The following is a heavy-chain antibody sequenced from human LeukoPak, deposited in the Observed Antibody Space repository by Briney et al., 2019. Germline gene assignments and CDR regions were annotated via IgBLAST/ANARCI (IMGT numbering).Heavy chain of an antibody. CDR2: ISSSGVGT. D-gene: IGHD6-19*01. Sequence: GGSLRLSCAASGFTFSSYAMSWVRQAPGKGREWVSAISSSGVGTYYADSVKGRFTIPRDNSKNTLYLQMNSLRAEDTAVYYCAKDRGSSGWLYWGQGTLVTVSS. J-gene: IGHJ4*02. CDR3: AKDRGSSGWLY. V-gene: IGHV3-23*01. CDR1: GFTFSSYA.